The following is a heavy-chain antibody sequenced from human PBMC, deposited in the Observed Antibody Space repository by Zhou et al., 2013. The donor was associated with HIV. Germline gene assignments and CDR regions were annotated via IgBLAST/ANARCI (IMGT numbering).Heavy chain of an antibody. CDR2: IKEDGSEK. CDR1: EFRISSYW. CDR3: ASPAIRWHPSFDY. V-gene: IGHV3-7*01. D-gene: IGHD4-17*01. J-gene: IGHJ4*02. Sequence: EVQLVESGGGLVQPGGSLRLSCVASEFRISSYWMSWVRQAPGKGLEWLANIKEDGSEKWYVDSVKGRFAISRDNAKNSLYLQMNSLRVDDTAVYYCASPAIRWHPSFDYWGQGNPGHRLL.